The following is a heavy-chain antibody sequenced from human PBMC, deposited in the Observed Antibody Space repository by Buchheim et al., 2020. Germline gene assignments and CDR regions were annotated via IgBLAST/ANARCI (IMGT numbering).Heavy chain of an antibody. J-gene: IGHJ4*02. D-gene: IGHD6-19*01. CDR3: AIHYYSSGQKSFDY. CDR1: GGSISSSRNY. Sequence: QLQLQESGPGLVKPSETLSLTCTVSGGSISSSRNYWGWIRQSPGKGLEWIGSIYYSGNTYYNPSLKSRVTMSVDTSKNQFSLKLSSVTAADTAIYYCAIHYYSSGQKSFDYWGQG. CDR2: IYYSGNT. V-gene: IGHV4-39*01.